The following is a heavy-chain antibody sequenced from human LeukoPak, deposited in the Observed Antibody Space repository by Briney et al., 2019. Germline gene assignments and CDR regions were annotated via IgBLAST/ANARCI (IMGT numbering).Heavy chain of an antibody. CDR3: ARAVPAPGTPENAFDI. Sequence: GGSLRLSCAASGFTFSSYWMSWVRQAPGKGLEWVAVISRDGTDQFYADSVKGRLTISRDNSQSTLYLYMNSLTTEGTALYYCARAVPAPGTPENAFDIWGQGTVVTVSS. V-gene: IGHV3-30*05. CDR1: GFTFSSYW. D-gene: IGHD6-13*01. CDR2: ISRDGTDQ. J-gene: IGHJ3*02.